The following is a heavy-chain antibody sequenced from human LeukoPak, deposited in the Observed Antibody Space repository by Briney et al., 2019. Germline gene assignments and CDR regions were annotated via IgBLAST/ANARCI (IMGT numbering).Heavy chain of an antibody. Sequence: SETLSLTCTVSGGSTSSTSYYWGWIRQPPGKGLEWIGSIYYSGYTHYNPSLKSRVTISVDTSKNQFSLTLTSGTAADTAVYYCARPGDGSGWPFDYWGQGTLVTVSS. V-gene: IGHV4-39*01. CDR3: ARPGDGSGWPFDY. CDR1: GGSTSSTSYY. CDR2: IYYSGYT. J-gene: IGHJ4*02. D-gene: IGHD6-19*01.